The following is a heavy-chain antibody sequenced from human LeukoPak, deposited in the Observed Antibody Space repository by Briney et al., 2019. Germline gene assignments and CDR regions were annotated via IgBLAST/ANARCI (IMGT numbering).Heavy chain of an antibody. V-gene: IGHV3-21*01. D-gene: IGHD2-21*02. J-gene: IGHJ4*02. CDR3: ARDPEYCGGDCPFDY. Sequence: GGSLRLSCAASGFTFSSYSMNWVRQAPGKGLEWVSSISSSSSYIYYADSVKGRFTIARDNAKNSLYLQMNSLRAEDTAVYYCARDPEYCGGDCPFDYWGQGTLVTVSS. CDR2: ISSSSSYI. CDR1: GFTFSSYS.